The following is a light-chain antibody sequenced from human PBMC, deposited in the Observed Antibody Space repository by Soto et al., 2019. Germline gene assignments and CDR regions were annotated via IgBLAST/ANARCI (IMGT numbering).Light chain of an antibody. Sequence: QSALPQPASVSGSPGQSITISCTGTRSDVGGYDFVSWYQQHPGKAPRVVLYEVTNRPSGVSDRFSGSKSGNTASLTISGLQAEDEADYYCCSYVSSKTYVFGTGTKV. CDR1: RSDVGGYDF. J-gene: IGLJ1*01. CDR3: CSYVSSKTYV. CDR2: EVT. V-gene: IGLV2-14*01.